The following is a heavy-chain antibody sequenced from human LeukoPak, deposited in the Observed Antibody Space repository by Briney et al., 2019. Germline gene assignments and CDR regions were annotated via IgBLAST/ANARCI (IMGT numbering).Heavy chain of an antibody. D-gene: IGHD1-26*01. CDR3: ARDSIVGATLDY. Sequence: GGSLRLSCAASGFTVSSNYMTWVRQAPGKGLEWVSVIYSGYNTYYADSVKGRFIISRDNSKNTLYLQMNRLRAEDTAVYYCARDSIVGATLDYWGQGTLVTVSS. J-gene: IGHJ4*02. CDR2: IYSGYNT. V-gene: IGHV3-66*01. CDR1: GFTVSSNY.